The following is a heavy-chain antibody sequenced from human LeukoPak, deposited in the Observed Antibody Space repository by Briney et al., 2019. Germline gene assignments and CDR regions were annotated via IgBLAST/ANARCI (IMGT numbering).Heavy chain of an antibody. CDR2: ISSSSYI. CDR1: GFTFSSYS. CDR3: ARDPYQLGYCSGGSCYGNYYYYMDV. V-gene: IGHV3-21*01. Sequence: GGSLRLSCAASGFTFSSYSMNWVRQAPGKGLEWVSSISSSSYIYYADSVKGGFTISRDNAKNSLYLQMNSLRAEDTAVYYCARDPYQLGYCSGGSCYGNYYYYMDVWGKGTTVTVSS. D-gene: IGHD2-15*01. J-gene: IGHJ6*03.